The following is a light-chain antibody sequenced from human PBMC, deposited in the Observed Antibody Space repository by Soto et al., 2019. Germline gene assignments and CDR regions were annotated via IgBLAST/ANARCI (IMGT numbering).Light chain of an antibody. CDR1: SSDVGGYNY. CDR3: SSYTSSSTHNYV. Sequence: QSVLTQPASVSGSPGQSITISCTGTSSDVGGYNYVSWYQRHPGKAPKLMIYEVSNRPSGVSNRFSSSKSGNTASLTISGLQAEDEADYYCSSYTSSSTHNYVFGTGTKVTVL. J-gene: IGLJ1*01. CDR2: EVS. V-gene: IGLV2-14*01.